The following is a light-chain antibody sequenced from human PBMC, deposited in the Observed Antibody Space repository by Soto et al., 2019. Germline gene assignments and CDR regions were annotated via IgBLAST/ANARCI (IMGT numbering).Light chain of an antibody. Sequence: DIQMTQSPSPLSASVGDRVTIACRASQSISTYLNWYQQEPGKAPKLLIYAASTLQSGVPSRFSGSGSGTDFTLTISCLQSEDFATYYCQQYYSYPPLTFGGGTKVDIK. J-gene: IGKJ4*01. CDR3: QQYYSYPPLT. CDR1: QSISTY. V-gene: IGKV1-39*01. CDR2: AAS.